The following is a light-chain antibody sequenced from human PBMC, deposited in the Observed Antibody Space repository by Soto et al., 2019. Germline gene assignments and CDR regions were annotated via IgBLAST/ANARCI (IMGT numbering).Light chain of an antibody. CDR3: AAWHDDQKEI. J-gene: IGLJ2*01. Sequence: QSVLTQTPSASGTPGQRGTISCSGSTSNIGSNTVNWYQQLPGTAPKLLIYNNNQRPSGVHDRFSGSKSGTSASLAISGLQSEDEADYYYAAWHDDQKEIFGGGTKLTVL. CDR1: TSNIGSNT. V-gene: IGLV1-44*01. CDR2: NNN.